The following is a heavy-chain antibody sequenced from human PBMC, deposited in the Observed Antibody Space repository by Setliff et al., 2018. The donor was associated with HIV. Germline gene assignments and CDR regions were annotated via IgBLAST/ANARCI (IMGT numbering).Heavy chain of an antibody. Sequence: SGPTLVNPTQTLTLTCTFSGFSLSTSGVGVGWIRQPPGKALEWLSVIYWDDDKRYSTSLKSRLTITKDTSKNQVFLTMTNMDPVDTATYYCAHSFRYDFYLDYWGQGTLVTVSS. CDR3: AHSFRYDFYLDY. CDR1: GFSLSTSGVG. D-gene: IGHD3-3*01. J-gene: IGHJ4*02. CDR2: IYWDDDK. V-gene: IGHV2-5*02.